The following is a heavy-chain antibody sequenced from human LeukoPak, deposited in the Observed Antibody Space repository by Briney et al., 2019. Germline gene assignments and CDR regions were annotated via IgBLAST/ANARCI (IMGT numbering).Heavy chain of an antibody. V-gene: IGHV3-33*01. J-gene: IGHJ4*02. D-gene: IGHD4-11*01. CDR2: IWSDGTNR. Sequence: GTSLRLSCEASGFIFNHYALHWVRQAPQKGLEWVAVIWSDGTNRYYADSVKGRFSIFRDDSQKRVFLQMNSLRAEDTAVYYCVRDAQRGFDYSNSLQYWGQGALVTVSS. CDR3: VRDAQRGFDYSNSLQY. CDR1: GFIFNHYA.